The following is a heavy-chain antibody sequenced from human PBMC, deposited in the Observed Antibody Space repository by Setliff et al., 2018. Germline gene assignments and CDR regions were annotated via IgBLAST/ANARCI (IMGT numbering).Heavy chain of an antibody. CDR1: GGTFRSYA. CDR2: VIPMSTTP. J-gene: IGHJ6*02. V-gene: IGHV1-69*13. Sequence: SVKVSCKASGGTFRSYALTWVRQAPGQGLEWMGGVIPMSTTPRYAQKFQGRITITADESTRTVYMELTSLRSEDTAVYYCARDENCSGGTCHIYYHHGMDVWGQGTTVTVSS. CDR3: ARDENCSGGTCHIYYHHGMDV. D-gene: IGHD2-15*01.